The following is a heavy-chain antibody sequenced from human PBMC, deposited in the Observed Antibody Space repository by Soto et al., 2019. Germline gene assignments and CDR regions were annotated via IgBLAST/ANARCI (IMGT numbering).Heavy chain of an antibody. CDR1: GFTFSPYT. V-gene: IGHV3-30-3*01. Sequence: QVQLVESGGGVGQPGRSLRLSCAASGFTFSPYTMHLVRQTPGKGLEWVAVISYDGSDKNYADSVRGRFTISRDNSKNTLFVQMNSLRAEDTALYYCARGGGFCGADCYKGGNDYWGQGALDTVSS. D-gene: IGHD2-21*02. J-gene: IGHJ4*02. CDR2: ISYDGSDK. CDR3: ARGGGFCGADCYKGGNDY.